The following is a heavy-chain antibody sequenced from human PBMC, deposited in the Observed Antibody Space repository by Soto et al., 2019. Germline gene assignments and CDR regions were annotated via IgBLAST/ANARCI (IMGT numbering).Heavy chain of an antibody. CDR3: ASPDYYDSSGYYTLFDY. J-gene: IGHJ4*02. Sequence: SVKVSCKASGGTFSSYAISWVRQAPGQGLEWMGGIIPIFGTANYAQKSQGRVTITADESTSTAYMELSSLRSEDTAVYYCASPDYYDSSGYYTLFDYWGQGTLVTVSS. CDR1: GGTFSSYA. CDR2: IIPIFGTA. D-gene: IGHD3-22*01. V-gene: IGHV1-69*13.